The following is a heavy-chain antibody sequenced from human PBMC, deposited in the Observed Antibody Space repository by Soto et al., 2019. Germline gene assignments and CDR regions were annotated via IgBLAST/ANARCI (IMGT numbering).Heavy chain of an antibody. V-gene: IGHV3-53*01. J-gene: IGHJ4*02. D-gene: IGHD2-15*01. CDR3: AAYSPVSDY. Sequence: GGYLRLSCAASGFTDSSDYLSWVRQAPGKGLEWVSVIYSGGSTYYADSVKGRFTISRDNSKNTLYLQMNSLRAEDTAVYYCAAYSPVSDYWGQGTLVTVSS. CDR2: IYSGGST. CDR1: GFTDSSDY.